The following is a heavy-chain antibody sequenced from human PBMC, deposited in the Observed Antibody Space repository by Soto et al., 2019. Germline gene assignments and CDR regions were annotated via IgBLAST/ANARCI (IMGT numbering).Heavy chain of an antibody. CDR3: ARGLEYCNGGSCYFRTFDY. D-gene: IGHD2-15*01. CDR1: GCTFTSYG. J-gene: IGHJ4*02. Sequence: ASVNVYCKASGCTFTSYGISWVRQAPGQGLEWMGWISAYNGNTNYAQKLQGRATMTTDTSTSTAYMELRSLRSDDTAVYYWARGLEYCNGGSCYFRTFDYWGQGTLVTVSS. CDR2: ISAYNGNT. V-gene: IGHV1-18*04.